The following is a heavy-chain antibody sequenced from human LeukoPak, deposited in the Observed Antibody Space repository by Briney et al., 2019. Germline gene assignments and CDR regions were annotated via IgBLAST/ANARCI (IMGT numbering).Heavy chain of an antibody. D-gene: IGHD1/OR15-1a*01. Sequence: PGGSLRLSCAASGFTFSGYWMSWVRQAPGKGLEWVANIERDGSDKYYVNSVKGRFTISRDNTKNTLYLQMNSLRAEDTAFYYWARRTAPCGPDHRGQGTPVTVSS. CDR3: ARRTAPCGPDH. J-gene: IGHJ5*02. CDR2: IERDGSDK. CDR1: GFTFSGYW. V-gene: IGHV3-7*03.